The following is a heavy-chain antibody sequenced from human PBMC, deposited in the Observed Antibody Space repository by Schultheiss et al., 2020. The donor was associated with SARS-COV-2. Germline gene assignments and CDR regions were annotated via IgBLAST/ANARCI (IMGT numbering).Heavy chain of an antibody. Sequence: SETLSLTCAVSGGSISSGGYSWSWIRQPPGKGLEWIGYIYHSGSTYYNPSLKSRVTISVDRSKNQFSLKLSSVTAADTAVYYCASAPGGCTNGVCSGWGAFDIWGQGTMVTVSS. CDR2: IYHSGST. J-gene: IGHJ3*02. CDR3: ASAPGGCTNGVCSGWGAFDI. CDR1: GGSISSGGYS. V-gene: IGHV4-30-2*01. D-gene: IGHD2-8*01.